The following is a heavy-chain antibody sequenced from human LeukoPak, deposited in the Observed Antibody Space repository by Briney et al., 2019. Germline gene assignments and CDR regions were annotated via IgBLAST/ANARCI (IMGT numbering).Heavy chain of an antibody. CDR3: ARGQSYYDFWSGYYISNYFDY. CDR1: GGSISSYY. CDR2: IYYSGST. J-gene: IGHJ4*02. D-gene: IGHD3-3*01. Sequence: SETLSLTCTVSGGSISSYYWSWIRQPPGKGLEWIGYIYYSGSTNYNPSLKSRVTISVDTSKNQFSLKLSSVTAADTAVYYCARGQSYYDFWSGYYISNYFDYWGQGTLVTVSS. V-gene: IGHV4-59*08.